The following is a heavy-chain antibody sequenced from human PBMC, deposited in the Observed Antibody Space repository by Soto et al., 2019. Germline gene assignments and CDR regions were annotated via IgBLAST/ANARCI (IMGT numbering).Heavy chain of an antibody. Sequence: SETLSLTCTVSGGSISSYYWSWIRQPPGKGLEWIGYIYYSGSTKYNPSLKSRVTISVDTSKNQVSLKLSSVTAADTAVYYCARGFASGWLELGDLGQGNLVTDSS. CDR1: GGSISSYY. CDR2: IYYSGST. V-gene: IGHV4-59*01. J-gene: IGHJ4*02. D-gene: IGHD6-19*01. CDR3: ARGFASGWLELGD.